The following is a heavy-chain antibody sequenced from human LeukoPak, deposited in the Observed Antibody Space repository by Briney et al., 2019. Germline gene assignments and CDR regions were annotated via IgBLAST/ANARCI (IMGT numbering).Heavy chain of an antibody. CDR3: ARGGPYIVVVPAAMNY. Sequence: ASVKVSCEASGYTFTSYAMHWVRQAPGQRLEWMGWINAGNGNTKYSQKFQGRVTITRDTSASTAYMELSSLRSEDTAVYYCARGGPYIVVVPAAMNYWGQGTLVTVSS. V-gene: IGHV1-3*01. CDR1: GYTFTSYA. CDR2: INAGNGNT. J-gene: IGHJ4*02. D-gene: IGHD2-2*01.